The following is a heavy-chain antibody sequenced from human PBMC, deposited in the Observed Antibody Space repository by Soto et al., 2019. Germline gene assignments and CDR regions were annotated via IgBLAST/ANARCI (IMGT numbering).Heavy chain of an antibody. Sequence: GGSLRLSCAASGFTFSSYAMSWVRQAPGKGLEWVSSISSSSSYIYYADSVKGRFTISRDNAKNSLYLQMNSLRAEDTAVYYCARDAEDIVVVPAAISWGQGTLVTVSS. V-gene: IGHV3-21*01. D-gene: IGHD2-2*01. CDR3: ARDAEDIVVVPAAIS. CDR1: GFTFSSYA. J-gene: IGHJ4*02. CDR2: ISSSSSYI.